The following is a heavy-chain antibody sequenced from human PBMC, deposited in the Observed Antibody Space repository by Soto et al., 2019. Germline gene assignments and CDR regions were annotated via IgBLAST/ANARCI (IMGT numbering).Heavy chain of an antibody. CDR3: ARTTELRFVYYFDY. V-gene: IGHV4-59*08. J-gene: IGHJ4*02. CDR2: IYYSGST. Sequence: SETLSVTWSVSGGSISSYYWSWFRQPPGKGLEWIGYIYYSGSTNYNPSLKSRVTISVDTSKNQFSLKLSSVTAADTAVYYCARTTELRFVYYFDYWGQGTLVTVSS. CDR1: GGSISSYY. D-gene: IGHD5-12*01.